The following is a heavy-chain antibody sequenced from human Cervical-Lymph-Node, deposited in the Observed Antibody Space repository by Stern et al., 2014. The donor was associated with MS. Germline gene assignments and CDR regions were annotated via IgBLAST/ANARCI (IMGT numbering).Heavy chain of an antibody. D-gene: IGHD4-17*01. J-gene: IGHJ4*02. CDR1: ANSFTNYW. V-gene: IGHV5-51*01. CDR2: LYPDDSDT. Sequence: EVQLEESGTEVKKPGESLKISCKGSANSFTNYWIGWVRQMPGKGLEWMGILYPDDSDTRYSPSFQGQVTISADRSISTAYLQWSSLKASDTAVYYCARTTSFYYGYVDYWGQGTLVTVSS. CDR3: ARTTSFYYGYVDY.